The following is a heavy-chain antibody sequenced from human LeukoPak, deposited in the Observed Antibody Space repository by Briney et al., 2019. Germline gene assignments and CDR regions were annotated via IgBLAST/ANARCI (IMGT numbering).Heavy chain of an antibody. CDR3: AKGLYYDILTGFLGY. CDR2: ISGSGGST. CDR1: GFTFSSYA. Sequence: GGSLRLSCAASGFTFSSYAMSWVRQALGKGLEWVSAISGSGGSTYYADSVKGRFTISRDNSKNTLYLQMNSLRAEDTAVYYCAKGLYYDILTGFLGYWGQGTLVTVSS. V-gene: IGHV3-23*01. J-gene: IGHJ4*02. D-gene: IGHD3-9*01.